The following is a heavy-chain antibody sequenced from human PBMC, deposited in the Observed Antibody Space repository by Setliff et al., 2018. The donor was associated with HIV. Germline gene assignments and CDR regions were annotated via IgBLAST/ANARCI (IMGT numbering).Heavy chain of an antibody. J-gene: IGHJ6*02. V-gene: IGHV1-18*01. CDR1: GYTFSNYG. CDR3: ARGGSGWSDSYYYAMDI. D-gene: IGHD6-19*01. Sequence: GASVKVSCKASGYTFSNYGISWVRQAPGQGLEWMGWITPYNGNRNYAQNLQDRVTMTTDTSTNTAYMELSSLRSDDTAVYYCARGGSGWSDSYYYAMDIWGQGTTVTVSS. CDR2: ITPYNGNR.